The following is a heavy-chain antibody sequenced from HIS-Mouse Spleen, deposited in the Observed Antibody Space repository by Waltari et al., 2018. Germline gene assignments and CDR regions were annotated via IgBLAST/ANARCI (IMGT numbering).Heavy chain of an antibody. J-gene: IGHJ6*02. V-gene: IGHV4-31*03. CDR1: GCSISSGGYS. D-gene: IGHD2-21*02. CDR2: IYYSGST. CDR3: ASGGYGGNSYYYYGMDV. Sequence: QVQLQESGPGRVKPSQTLSLTCTVPGCSISSGGYSWSWIRQHPGKGLEWIGYIYYSGSTYYNPSLKSRVTISVDTSKNQFSLKLSSVTAADTAVYYCASGGYGGNSYYYYGMDVWGQGTTVTVSS.